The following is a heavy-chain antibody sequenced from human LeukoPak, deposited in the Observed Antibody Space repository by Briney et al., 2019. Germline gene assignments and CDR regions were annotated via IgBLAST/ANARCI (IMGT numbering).Heavy chain of an antibody. CDR3: AKYRLIWLPAPVFDY. CDR1: GFTFSSYW. V-gene: IGHV3-7*01. D-gene: IGHD3/OR15-3a*01. CDR2: IKEDGSEK. J-gene: IGHJ4*02. Sequence: GGSLRLSCAASGFTFSSYWMSWVRQAPGKGLEWVANIKEDGSEKYYVDSVKGRFTISRDHAKNSLFLQMNSLRVDDTAVYYCAKYRLIWLPAPVFDYWGQGTLVTVSS.